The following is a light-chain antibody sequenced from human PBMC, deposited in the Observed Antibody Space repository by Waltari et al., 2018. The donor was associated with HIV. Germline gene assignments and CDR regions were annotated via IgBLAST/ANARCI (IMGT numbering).Light chain of an antibody. V-gene: IGLV1-40*01. J-gene: IGLJ2*01. CDR3: QSYDSSLSGWVV. CDR2: GTN. Sequence: QSVLTQPPSVSGAPGQRVTIPCTGSSPNIGAGYDVHWYQQLPGTAPTLLIYGTNNRPSGVPDRFSGSKSGTSASLAITGLQAEDEAEYYCQSYDSSLSGWVVFGGGTKVTVL. CDR1: SPNIGAGYD.